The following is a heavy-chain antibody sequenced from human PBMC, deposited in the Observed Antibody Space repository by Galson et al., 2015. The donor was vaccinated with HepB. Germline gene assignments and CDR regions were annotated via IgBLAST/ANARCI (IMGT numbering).Heavy chain of an antibody. J-gene: IGHJ6*02. V-gene: IGHV3-23*01. CDR3: AKVDSSSQNRAGYYGMDV. CDR2: ISGSGGST. Sequence: SLRLSCAASGFTFSSYAMSWVRQAPGKGLEWVSAISGSGGSTYYADSVKGRFTISRDNSKNTLYLQMNSLRAEDTAVYYCAKVDSSSQNRAGYYGMDVWGQGTTVTVSS. CDR1: GFTFSSYA. D-gene: IGHD6-13*01.